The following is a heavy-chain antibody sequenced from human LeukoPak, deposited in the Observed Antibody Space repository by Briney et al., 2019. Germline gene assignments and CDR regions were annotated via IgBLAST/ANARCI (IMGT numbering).Heavy chain of an antibody. CDR1: GFTVSSNY. J-gene: IGHJ4*02. CDR3: ARLGSGYQLGYFDY. CDR2: IYSGGST. Sequence: GGSLRLSCAASGFTVSSNYMSWVRQAPGKGLEWVSVIYSGGSTYYADSVKGRFAISRDNSKNTLYLQMNSLRAEDMAVYYCARLGSGYQLGYFDYWGQGTLVTVSS. D-gene: IGHD2-2*01. V-gene: IGHV3-66*01.